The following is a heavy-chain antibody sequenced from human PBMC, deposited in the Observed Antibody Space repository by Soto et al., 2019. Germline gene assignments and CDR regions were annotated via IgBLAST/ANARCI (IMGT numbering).Heavy chain of an antibody. Sequence: GGSLRLSCAASGFTFSRNNMNWVRQAPGKGLEWVASISSSGGYLYYADSVKGRFIISRDNFKNSLFLQMNSLRADDTAVYYCVRXVDDEDGAAARYFFFENWGQGTPVTVSS. CDR2: ISSSGGYL. CDR1: GFTFSRNN. J-gene: IGHJ4*02. D-gene: IGHD6-25*01. V-gene: IGHV3-21*01. CDR3: VRXVDDEDGAAARYFFFEN.